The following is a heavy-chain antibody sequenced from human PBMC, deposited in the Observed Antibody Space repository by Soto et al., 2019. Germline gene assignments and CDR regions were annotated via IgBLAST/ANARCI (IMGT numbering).Heavy chain of an antibody. CDR2: IDGSGAGT. D-gene: IGHD3-9*01. CDR3: AKGDILTGSRQGWDY. Sequence: EVQLLESGGGLVQPGGSLRLSCVASGFTFSSYAMSWVRRAPGRGLECVSSIDGSGAGTYYSDSVRGRFTISRDNSKNTLDLQMDSLRAEDTAVYYCAKGDILTGSRQGWDYWGQGTLVTVSS. V-gene: IGHV3-23*01. J-gene: IGHJ4*02. CDR1: GFTFSSYA.